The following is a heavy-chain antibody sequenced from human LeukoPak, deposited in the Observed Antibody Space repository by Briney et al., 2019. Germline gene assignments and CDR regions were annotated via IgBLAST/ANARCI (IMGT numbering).Heavy chain of an antibody. CDR2: ISRTSSYI. CDR1: RFTFSSYN. Sequence: GGSLRLSCAASRFTFSSYNMNWVRQAPGKGLEWVSSISRTSSYIYYADSVKGRFTISRDNAQNSLYLQMNSLRVEDTAVYYCARVLETDCSGGSCYSGLDYWGQGTLVTVSS. D-gene: IGHD2-15*01. CDR3: ARVLETDCSGGSCYSGLDY. V-gene: IGHV3-21*01. J-gene: IGHJ4*02.